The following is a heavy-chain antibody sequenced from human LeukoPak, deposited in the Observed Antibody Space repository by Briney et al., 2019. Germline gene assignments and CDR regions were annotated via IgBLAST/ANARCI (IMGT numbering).Heavy chain of an antibody. V-gene: IGHV4-4*07. Sequence: PSETLSLTCTVSGGSISSYYWSWIRQPAGKGLEWIGRIYTSGSTNYNPSLKSRVTMSVDTSKNQFSLKLSSVTAADTAVYYCARELPSRVLGLSLGSGSYYNEFYYYYYMDVWGKGTTVTISS. CDR3: ARELPSRVLGLSLGSGSYYNEFYYYYYMDV. CDR2: IYTSGST. D-gene: IGHD3-10*01. CDR1: GGSISSYY. J-gene: IGHJ6*03.